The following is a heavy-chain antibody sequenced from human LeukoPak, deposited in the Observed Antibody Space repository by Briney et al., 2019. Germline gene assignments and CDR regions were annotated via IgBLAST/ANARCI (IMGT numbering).Heavy chain of an antibody. J-gene: IGHJ4*02. D-gene: IGHD2-21*01. CDR2: ISYDGSNE. CDR3: AKEFNRGLPDY. V-gene: IGHV3-30*18. CDR1: GFTFSTYG. Sequence: GRSLRLSCAASGFTFSTYGMHWVRQAPGKGLEWVAVISYDGSNEYYADSVKGRFTISRDNSKNTLYLQMSSLRAEDTAVYYCAKEFNRGLPDYWGQGTLATVPS.